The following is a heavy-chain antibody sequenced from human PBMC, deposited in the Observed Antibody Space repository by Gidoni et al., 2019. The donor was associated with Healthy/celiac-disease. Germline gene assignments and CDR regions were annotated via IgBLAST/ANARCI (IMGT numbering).Heavy chain of an antibody. CDR1: GFTFSSYA. CDR3: AFQGAVASYYYYGMDV. D-gene: IGHD6-19*01. V-gene: IGHV3-23*01. Sequence: EVQLLGSGGGLVQPGGSLRLSCAASGFTFSSYAMSWVRQAPGKGLEWVSAISGSGGSTSYADSVKGRFTISRDNSKNPLYLQMNSLRAEDTAVYYCAFQGAVASYYYYGMDVWGQGTTVTVSS. J-gene: IGHJ6*02. CDR2: ISGSGGST.